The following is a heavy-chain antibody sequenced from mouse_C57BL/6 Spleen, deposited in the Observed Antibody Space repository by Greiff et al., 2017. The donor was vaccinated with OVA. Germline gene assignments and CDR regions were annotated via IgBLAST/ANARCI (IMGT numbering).Heavy chain of an antibody. CDR1: GFTFSDYY. D-gene: IGHD2-1*01. Sequence: DVKLVESEGGLVQPGSSMKLSCTASGFTFSDYYMAWVRQVPEKGLEWVANINYDGSSTYYLDSLKSRFIISRDNAKNILYLQMSSLKSEDTATYYCARGGNYAGGYAMDYWGQGTSVTVSS. J-gene: IGHJ4*01. CDR2: INYDGSST. CDR3: ARGGNYAGGYAMDY. V-gene: IGHV5-16*01.